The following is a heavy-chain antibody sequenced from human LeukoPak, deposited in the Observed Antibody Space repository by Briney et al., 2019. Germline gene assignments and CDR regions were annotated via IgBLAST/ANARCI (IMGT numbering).Heavy chain of an antibody. Sequence: GGSLRLSCATSGFTFSRYAMNWVRQAPGKGLEWVSAISDSGNSAYYADPVKGRFTVSRDKSNNTLFLQMTRLTADDTAVYYCAKDASPLPNVFDIWGQGTKVIVSS. CDR3: AKDASPLPNVFDI. D-gene: IGHD2-15*01. CDR2: ISDSGNSA. J-gene: IGHJ3*02. V-gene: IGHV3-23*01. CDR1: GFTFSRYA.